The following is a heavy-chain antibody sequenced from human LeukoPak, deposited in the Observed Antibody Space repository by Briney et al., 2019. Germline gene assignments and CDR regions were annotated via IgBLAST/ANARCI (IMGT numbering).Heavy chain of an antibody. Sequence: GESLKISCKASGYSFTSYWIGWVRQLPGKGLDWMGIIYPGDSDTRYRPSFQGQVTISVDKSITTAYRQWSSQKASDSAIYFCATQPGLGYWGQGTLVTVSS. V-gene: IGHV5-51*01. J-gene: IGHJ4*02. CDR1: GYSFTSYW. D-gene: IGHD1-26*01. CDR3: ATQPGLGY. CDR2: IYPGDSDT.